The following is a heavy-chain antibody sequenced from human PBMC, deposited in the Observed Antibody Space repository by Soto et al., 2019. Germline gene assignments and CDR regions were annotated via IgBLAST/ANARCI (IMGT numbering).Heavy chain of an antibody. CDR1: GFLFTTAGVG. CDR3: AHSDGGYEIIYFDF. V-gene: IGHV2-5*01. D-gene: IGHD5-12*01. J-gene: IGHJ4*02. CDR2: IYYNDDR. Sequence: SGPTLVNPTQTLTPTRTFSGFLFTTAGVGVGWVRQTPGGALEWLTLIYYNDDRRFSPSLKTRLTITGDTSKNQVVLSLTNVDPGDTATYFCAHSDGGYEIIYFDFWGQGIPVTVSS.